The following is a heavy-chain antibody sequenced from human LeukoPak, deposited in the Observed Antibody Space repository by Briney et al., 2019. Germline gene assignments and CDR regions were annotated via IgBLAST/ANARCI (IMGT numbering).Heavy chain of an antibody. D-gene: IGHD3-22*01. CDR1: GGSVSSGSYY. CDR3: ASELIVVAKYGY. V-gene: IGHV4-61*01. J-gene: IGHJ4*02. Sequence: PSETLSFTCTVSGGSVSSGSYYWSWIRQPPGKGLEWIGYIYYSGSTNYNPSLKSRVTISVDTSKNQFSLKLSSVTAADTAVYYCASELIVVAKYGYWGQGTLVTVSS. CDR2: IYYSGST.